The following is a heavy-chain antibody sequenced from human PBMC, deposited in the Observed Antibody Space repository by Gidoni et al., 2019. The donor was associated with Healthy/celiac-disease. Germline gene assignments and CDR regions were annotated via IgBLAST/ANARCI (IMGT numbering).Heavy chain of an antibody. V-gene: IGHV3-33*01. D-gene: IGHD6-13*01. Sequence: QVQLVESGGGVVQPGRSLRLSCAASGFTVSSYGMHWVRQAPGKGLEWVAVIWYDGSNKYYADSVKGRFTISRDNSKNTLYLQMNSLRAEDTAVYYCARDREAAAGLDYWGQGTLVTVSS. J-gene: IGHJ4*02. CDR3: ARDREAAAGLDY. CDR2: IWYDGSNK. CDR1: GFTVSSYG.